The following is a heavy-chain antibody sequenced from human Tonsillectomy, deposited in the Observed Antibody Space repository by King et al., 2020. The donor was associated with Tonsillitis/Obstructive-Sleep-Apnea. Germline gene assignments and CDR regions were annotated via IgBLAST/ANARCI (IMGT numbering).Heavy chain of an antibody. CDR3: ARWLQYTYYYGMDV. D-gene: IGHD5-24*01. V-gene: IGHV3-33*01. CDR2: IWYDGSNK. Sequence: VQLVESGGGVVQPGRSLRLSCAASGFTFSSYGMHWVRQAPGKGLEWVAVIWYDGSNKYYADSVKGRFTISRDNSKNTLYLQMNSLRAEDTAVYYCARWLQYTYYYGMDVWGPGTTVTVSS. J-gene: IGHJ6*02. CDR1: GFTFSSYG.